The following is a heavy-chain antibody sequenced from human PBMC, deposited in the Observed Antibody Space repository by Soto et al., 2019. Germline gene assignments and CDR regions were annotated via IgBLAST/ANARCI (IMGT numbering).Heavy chain of an antibody. V-gene: IGHV3-15*07. D-gene: IGHD6-13*01. J-gene: IGHJ6*02. Sequence: GGSLRLSCAASGFTFSNAWMNWVRQAPGKGLEWVGRIKSKTDGGTTDYAAPVKGRFTISRDDSKNTLYLQMNSLKTEDTAVYYCTTASIRSSSWTDYYYYYGMDVWGQGTTVTVSS. CDR1: GFTFSNAW. CDR2: IKSKTDGGTT. CDR3: TTASIRSSSWTDYYYYYGMDV.